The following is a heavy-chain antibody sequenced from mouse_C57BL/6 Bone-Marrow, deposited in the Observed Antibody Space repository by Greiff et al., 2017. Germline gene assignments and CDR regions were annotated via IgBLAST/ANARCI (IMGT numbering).Heavy chain of an antibody. J-gene: IGHJ4*01. V-gene: IGHV14-4*01. CDR3: TTCPLYYSNYRYYAMDY. D-gene: IGHD2-5*01. Sequence: EVQLQQSGAELVRPGASVKLSCTASGFNIKDDYMHWVKQRPEQGLEWIGWIDPENGDTEYASKFQGKATITADTSSNTAYLQLSSLTSEDTAVDYGTTCPLYYSNYRYYAMDYWGQGTSVTVSS. CDR2: IDPENGDT. CDR1: GFNIKDDY.